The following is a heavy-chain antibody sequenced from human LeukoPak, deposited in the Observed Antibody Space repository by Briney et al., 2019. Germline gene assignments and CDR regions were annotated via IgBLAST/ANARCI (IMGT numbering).Heavy chain of an antibody. J-gene: IGHJ4*02. CDR1: GGSFSGYY. CDR3: ARYTVVTPGYYFDY. Sequence: PSETLSLTCAVYGGSFSGYYWSWIRQPPGKGLEWIGEINHSGSTNYNPSLKSRVTISVDTSKNQFSLKLSSVTAADTAVYYCARYTVVTPGYYFDYWGQGTLVTVSS. D-gene: IGHD4-23*01. CDR2: INHSGST. V-gene: IGHV4-34*01.